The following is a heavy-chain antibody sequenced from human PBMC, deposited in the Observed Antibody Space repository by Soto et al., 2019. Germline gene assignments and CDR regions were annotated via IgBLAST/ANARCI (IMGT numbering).Heavy chain of an antibody. CDR2: MYHSGST. CDR1: AGSMSHNY. V-gene: IGHV4-59*12. D-gene: IGHD1-1*01. CDR3: ARNGGNENWFDP. Sequence: PSETLSLTCSICAGSMSHNYWNWIRQPPGKGLEWIGYMYHSGSTYYNPSLKSRVTISIDRSKNQFSLKLSSVTAADTAVYYCARNGGNENWFDPWGQGTLVTVSS. J-gene: IGHJ5*02.